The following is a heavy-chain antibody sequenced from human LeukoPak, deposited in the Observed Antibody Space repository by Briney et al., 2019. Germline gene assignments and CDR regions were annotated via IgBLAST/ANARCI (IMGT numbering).Heavy chain of an antibody. CDR3: ARGCVRGAFDI. CDR2: INPNRGGT. CDR1: GYTFTGYY. J-gene: IGHJ3*02. Sequence: ASVKVSCKASGYTFTGYYMHWVRQAPGQGREWMGRINPNRGGTNYAQKFQGRVTMTRDTSISTAYMELSRLRSDDTAVYYCARGCVRGAFDIWGQGTMVTVSS. D-gene: IGHD3-10*02. V-gene: IGHV1-2*06.